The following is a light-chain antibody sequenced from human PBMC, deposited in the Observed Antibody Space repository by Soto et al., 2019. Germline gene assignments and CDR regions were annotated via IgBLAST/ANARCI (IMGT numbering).Light chain of an antibody. CDR2: DVS. J-gene: IGLJ2*01. V-gene: IGLV2-14*01. CDR1: SSDIGGYKY. Sequence: QSVLTQPASVSGSPGQSITISCTGTSSDIGGYKYVSWYQQHPGEAPKLMIYDVSNRPSGVSNRFSGSKSGNTASLTISGLQTEDEADYYCSSYTSSTTATFGGGTKLTVL. CDR3: SSYTSSTTAT.